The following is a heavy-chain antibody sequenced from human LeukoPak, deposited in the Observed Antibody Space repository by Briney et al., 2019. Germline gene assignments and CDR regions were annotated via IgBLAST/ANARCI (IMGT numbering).Heavy chain of an antibody. CDR3: ARSIAARQGVDY. CDR2: MNPNSGNT. V-gene: IGHV1-8*03. CDR1: GYTFTSYD. D-gene: IGHD6-6*01. Sequence: ASVKVSCKASGYTFTSYDINWVRQATGQGLEWMGWMNPNSGNTGYAQKFQGRVTITRNTSISTAYMELSSLRSEDTAVYYCARSIAARQGVDYWXQGTXVTVSS. J-gene: IGHJ4*02.